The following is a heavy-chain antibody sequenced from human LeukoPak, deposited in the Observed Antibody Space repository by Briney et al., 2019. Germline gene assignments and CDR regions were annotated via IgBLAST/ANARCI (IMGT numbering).Heavy chain of an antibody. Sequence: ASVKVSCKASGGTFNNHAISWVRQAPGQGLEWMGGIIPIFGTANYAQKFQGRVTITADESTSTAYMELGSLRSEDTAVYYYARGGITMVRGVITPYYFDYWGQGTLVTVSS. CDR2: IIPIFGTA. D-gene: IGHD3-10*01. V-gene: IGHV1-69*01. CDR3: ARGGITMVRGVITPYYFDY. J-gene: IGHJ4*02. CDR1: GGTFNNHA.